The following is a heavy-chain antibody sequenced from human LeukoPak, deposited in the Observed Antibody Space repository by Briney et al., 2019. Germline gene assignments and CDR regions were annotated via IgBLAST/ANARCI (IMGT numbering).Heavy chain of an antibody. CDR3: AREETDIVVVPAAYIFDY. J-gene: IGHJ4*02. Sequence: GGSLRLSCAASGFTFSSYSMNWVRQAPGKGLEWVSSISSSSSYIYYADSVKGRFTISRDNAKNSLYLQMNSLRAEDTAVYYCAREETDIVVVPAAYIFDYWGQGTLVTVSS. V-gene: IGHV3-21*01. CDR1: GFTFSSYS. CDR2: ISSSSSYI. D-gene: IGHD2-2*01.